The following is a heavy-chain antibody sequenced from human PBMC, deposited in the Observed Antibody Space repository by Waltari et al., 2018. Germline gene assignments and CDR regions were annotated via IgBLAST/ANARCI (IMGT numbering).Heavy chain of an antibody. D-gene: IGHD1-26*01. Sequence: QLLLVQSGAEVKMPGASVKVPCKASGYTLTDHYLHCVRQAPGQGLDWVGMINPNNGATDYAQKFQGRVTMTRDTSISTAYIELTGLKNDDTAVYYCARGGATHTGRLSAWGQGTLVIVSS. J-gene: IGHJ4*02. CDR2: INPNNGAT. CDR1: GYTLTDHY. V-gene: IGHV1-2*02. CDR3: ARGGATHTGRLSA.